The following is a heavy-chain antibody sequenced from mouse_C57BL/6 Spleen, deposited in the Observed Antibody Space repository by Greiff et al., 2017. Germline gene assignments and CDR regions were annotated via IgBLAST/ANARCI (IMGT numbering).Heavy chain of an antibody. Sequence: QVQLQQSGAELVRPGTSVKVSCKASGYAFTNYLIEWVKQRPGQGLEWIGVINPGSGGTNYNEKFKGKATLTADKSSSTAYMQLSSLTSEDSAVYFCARVRAAQVYFDYWGQGTTLTVSS. CDR1: GYAFTNYL. CDR2: INPGSGGT. CDR3: ARVRAAQVYFDY. J-gene: IGHJ2*01. V-gene: IGHV1-54*01. D-gene: IGHD3-2*02.